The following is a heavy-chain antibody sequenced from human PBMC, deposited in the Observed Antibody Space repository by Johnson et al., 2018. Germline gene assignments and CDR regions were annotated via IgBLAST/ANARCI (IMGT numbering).Heavy chain of an antibody. J-gene: IGHJ6*03. V-gene: IGHV3-15*06. Sequence: VQLVQSGGGLVKPGGSLRLSCAASGFTFSNAWMNWVRQAPGTGLAWVGRIKSKTAGGTINYAAPVKGRFTISRDGSKNTLYLQMNSLKTDDPAVYYGTTTRGTYGGGGYYYYLDVGGKGTTGTVSS. CDR3: TTTRGTYGGGGYYYYLDV. CDR2: IKSKTAGGTI. CDR1: GFTFSNAW. D-gene: IGHD2-8*01.